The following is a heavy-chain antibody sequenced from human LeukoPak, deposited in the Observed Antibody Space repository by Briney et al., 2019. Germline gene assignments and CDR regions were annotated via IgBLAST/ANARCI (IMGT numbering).Heavy chain of an antibody. CDR3: ARHSGSYLGDYFDY. Sequence: SETLSLTCIVSGGSISSGDYYWSWIRQPPGKGLEWIGYIYYSGSTYYNPSLKSRVTISVDTSKNQFSLKLSSVTAADTAVYYCARHSGSYLGDYFDYWGQGTLVTVSS. J-gene: IGHJ4*02. CDR2: IYYSGST. V-gene: IGHV4-30-4*01. CDR1: GGSISSGDYY. D-gene: IGHD1-26*01.